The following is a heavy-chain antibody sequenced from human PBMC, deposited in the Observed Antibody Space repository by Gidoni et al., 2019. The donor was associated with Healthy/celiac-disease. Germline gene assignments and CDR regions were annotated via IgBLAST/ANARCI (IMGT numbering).Heavy chain of an antibody. V-gene: IGHV3-23*01. CDR1: GFTFSSDA. CDR2: ISGSGGST. CDR3: ASSARYCSSTSCQYFDY. Sequence: EVQLLESGGGLVQPGGSLRLSCAASGFTFSSDAMSWVRQAPGKGLEWVSAISGSGGSTYYADSVKGRFTISRDNSKNTLYLQMNSLRAEDTAVYYCASSARYCSSTSCQYFDYWGQGTLVTVSS. J-gene: IGHJ4*02. D-gene: IGHD2-2*01.